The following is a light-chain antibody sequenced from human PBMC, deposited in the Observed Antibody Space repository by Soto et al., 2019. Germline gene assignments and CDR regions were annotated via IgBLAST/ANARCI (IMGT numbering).Light chain of an antibody. J-gene: IGKJ5*01. CDR1: QSSSSH. CDR2: AAS. V-gene: IGKV1-9*01. Sequence: SQSSSSHLTWYQQAPGKAPKVLISAASTLQSGVPSRFSGSGSGTEFTLTISSLQPEDFATYYCQQHENYPLTFGRGTRLEIK. CDR3: QQHENYPLT.